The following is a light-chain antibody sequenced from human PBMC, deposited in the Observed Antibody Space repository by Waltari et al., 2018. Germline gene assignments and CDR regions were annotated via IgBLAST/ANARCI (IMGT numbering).Light chain of an antibody. CDR3: CSYAGTNNLGV. Sequence: QSALTQPPSASGSPGQSVTISCTGTSSDVGVSDQFSWYQQPPGKAPKPMIYEVTKRPPGVPDRFSGSKSGNTASLTVSGLQAEDEADYYCCSYAGTNNLGVFGGGTKLTVL. CDR1: SSDVGVSDQ. J-gene: IGLJ3*02. CDR2: EVT. V-gene: IGLV2-8*01.